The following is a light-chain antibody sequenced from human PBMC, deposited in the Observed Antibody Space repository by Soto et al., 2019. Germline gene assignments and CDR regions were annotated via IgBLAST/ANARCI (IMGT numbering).Light chain of an antibody. J-gene: IGKJ4*01. CDR2: DTS. V-gene: IGKV3-11*01. Sequence: EIVLTQSPSPRSLSSGERATLSFRASQSVTKSLAWYQQKPGQAPRLLISDTSNSATGIPARFSGSASGKDFTLTISMLEAEDSGIYYCQQRYNWLTFGGGTKVEIK. CDR1: QSVTKS. CDR3: QQRYNWLT.